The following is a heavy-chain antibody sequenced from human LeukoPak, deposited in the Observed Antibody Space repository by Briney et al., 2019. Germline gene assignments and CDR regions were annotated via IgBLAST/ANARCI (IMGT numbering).Heavy chain of an antibody. Sequence: PSQTLSLTCTVSGGSISSGSYYWSWIRQPAGKGLEWIGRIYTSGSTNYNPSLKSRVTISVDTSKNQFSLKLSSVTAADTAVYYCARVGPCRGAYGMNYYMDVWGKGTTVTISS. J-gene: IGHJ6*03. CDR2: IYTSGST. CDR1: GGSISSGSYY. CDR3: ARVGPCRGAYGMNYYMDV. D-gene: IGHD3-10*01. V-gene: IGHV4-61*02.